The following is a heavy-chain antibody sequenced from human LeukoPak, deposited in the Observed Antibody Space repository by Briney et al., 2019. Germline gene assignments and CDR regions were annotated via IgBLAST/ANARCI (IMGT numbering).Heavy chain of an antibody. CDR2: ISSSSSTI. D-gene: IGHD6-13*01. J-gene: IGHJ1*01. Sequence: GGSLRLSCAASGFTFSSYSMNWVRQAPGKGLEWVSYISSSSSTIYYADSVKGRFTISRDNAKNSLYLQMNSLRAEDTAVYYCARDLRSSSWSAEYFQHWGQGTLVTVSS. V-gene: IGHV3-48*01. CDR1: GFTFSSYS. CDR3: ARDLRSSSWSAEYFQH.